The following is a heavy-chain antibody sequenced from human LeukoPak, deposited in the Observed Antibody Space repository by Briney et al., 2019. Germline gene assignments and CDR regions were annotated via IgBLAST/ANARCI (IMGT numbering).Heavy chain of an antibody. J-gene: IGHJ4*02. D-gene: IGHD6-13*01. V-gene: IGHV3-23*01. Sequence: GGSLRLSCAASGFTFSSYSMTWVRQAPGKGLQWVSSIRATGDTTFYADSVKGRFTISRDNSKNTLYLQMDSLRAEDTAVYYCARGGYTTYFDYWGQGFLVTVPS. CDR1: GFTFSSYS. CDR2: IRATGDTT. CDR3: ARGGYTTYFDY.